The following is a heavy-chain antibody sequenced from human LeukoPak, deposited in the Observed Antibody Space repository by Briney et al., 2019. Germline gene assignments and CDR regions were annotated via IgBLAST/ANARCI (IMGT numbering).Heavy chain of an antibody. V-gene: IGHV3-9*03. Sequence: GGSLRLSCAASGFTFDDYAMHWVRQAPGKGLEWVSGISWNSGSIGYADSVKGRFTISRDNAKNSLYLQMNSLRAEDMALYYCAKALGRYSSGWYGFDYWGQGTLVTVSP. CDR1: GFTFDDYA. D-gene: IGHD6-19*01. CDR3: AKALGRYSSGWYGFDY. J-gene: IGHJ4*02. CDR2: ISWNSGSI.